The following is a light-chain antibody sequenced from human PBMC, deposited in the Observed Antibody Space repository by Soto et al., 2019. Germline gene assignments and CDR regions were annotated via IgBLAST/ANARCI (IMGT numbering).Light chain of an antibody. CDR2: GAS. CDR3: QQYNIWPYT. V-gene: IGKV3-15*01. Sequence: EIVMTQSPATLYVSPGERATLSCRPSQSVSSNLAWYQQKPGQAPRLLIYGASTRATGIPARFSGSGSGTEFTLTISSLQSEDFAVYYCQQYNIWPYTFGQGTKLDIK. J-gene: IGKJ2*01. CDR1: QSVSSN.